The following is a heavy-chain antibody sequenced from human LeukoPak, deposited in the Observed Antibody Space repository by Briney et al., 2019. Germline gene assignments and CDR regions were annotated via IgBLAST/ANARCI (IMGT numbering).Heavy chain of an antibody. V-gene: IGHV4-39*01. D-gene: IGHD3-22*01. CDR1: GGSISSSSYY. CDR3: ARLCVSSGITMIVVADAAFDI. J-gene: IGHJ3*02. CDR2: IYYSGST. Sequence: ASETLSLTCTVSGGSISSSSYYWGWIRQPPGKGLEWIGSIYYSGSTYYNPSLKSRVTISVDTSKNQFSLKLSSVTAADTAVYYCARLCVSSGITMIVVADAAFDIWGQGTMVTVSS.